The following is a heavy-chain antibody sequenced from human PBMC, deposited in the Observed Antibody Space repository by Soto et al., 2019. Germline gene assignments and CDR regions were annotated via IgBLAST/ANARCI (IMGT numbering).Heavy chain of an antibody. D-gene: IGHD2-21*02. Sequence: GASVKVSCKSSGYTFTIYVINWVRQATGQGFEWMGWMNPNNGNTKYAQKFQGRVTITRDTSTTTAYMELSSLRSEDTAVYYCARSIVVVTALDYWGQGTLVTVSS. CDR2: MNPNNGNT. V-gene: IGHV1-8*03. CDR3: ARSIVVVTALDY. CDR1: GYTFTIYV. J-gene: IGHJ4*02.